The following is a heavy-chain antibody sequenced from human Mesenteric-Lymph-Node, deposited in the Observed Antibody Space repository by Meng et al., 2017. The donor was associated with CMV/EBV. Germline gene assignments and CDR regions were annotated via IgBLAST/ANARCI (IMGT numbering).Heavy chain of an antibody. CDR2: ISGSSGPT. CDR1: GFTLSSYS. Sequence: GESLKISCAASGFTLSSYSMNWVRQAPGKGLEWVSYISGSSGPTYYADSVKGRFTSSRDNAKNSLYLQMNSLRAEDTAVYYCARKSLMDVWGQGTTVTVSS. CDR3: ARKSLMDV. J-gene: IGHJ6*02. V-gene: IGHV3-48*04.